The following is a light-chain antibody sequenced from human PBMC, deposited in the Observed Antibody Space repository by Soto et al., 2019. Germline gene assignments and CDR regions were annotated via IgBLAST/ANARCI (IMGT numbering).Light chain of an antibody. CDR1: QSVSTSS. V-gene: IGKV3-20*01. J-gene: IGKJ2*01. CDR3: QQYGSSPYT. CDR2: GAS. Sequence: EIVLTQSPGTLSLSPGERATPSCRASQSVSTSSLAWYQQKPGQAPRLLIHGASSRATGIPDRVSGSGSGADFTLSISRLEPEDFAMYYCQQYGSSPYTFGQGTKLAIK.